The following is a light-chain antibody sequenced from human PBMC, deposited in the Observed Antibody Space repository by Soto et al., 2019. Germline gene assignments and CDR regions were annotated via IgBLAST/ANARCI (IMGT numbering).Light chain of an antibody. CDR2: DVS. CDR3: NSYTSSTPLLYV. J-gene: IGLJ1*01. CDR1: SSDVGGYNY. Sequence: QSALTQPASVSGSPGQSITISCTGTSSDVGGYNYVSWYQQHPGKAPKLMIYDVSNRPSGVSNRFSGSKSGNTASLTISGLQSDHGPDYYSNSYTSSTPLLYVFGPGTKVTVL. V-gene: IGLV2-14*01.